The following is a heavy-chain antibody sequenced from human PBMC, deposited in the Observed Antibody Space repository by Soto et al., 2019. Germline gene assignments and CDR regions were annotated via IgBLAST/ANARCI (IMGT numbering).Heavy chain of an antibody. J-gene: IGHJ4*02. CDR3: ARQMFPRRMVRGNFDY. D-gene: IGHD3-10*01. CDR2: IYYSGST. Sequence: QVQLQESGPGLVKPSETLSLTCTVSGGSISSYYWSWIRQPPGKGLEWIGYIYYSGSTNYNPSLKSRVTISVDTSKNQFSLKLSSVTAADTAVYYCARQMFPRRMVRGNFDYWGQGTLVTVSS. CDR1: GGSISSYY. V-gene: IGHV4-59*08.